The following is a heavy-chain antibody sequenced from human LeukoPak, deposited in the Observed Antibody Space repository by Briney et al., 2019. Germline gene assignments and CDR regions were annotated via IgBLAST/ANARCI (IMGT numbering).Heavy chain of an antibody. CDR2: INHSGST. Sequence: PSETLSLTCAVYGGSFRGYYWSWIRQPPGKGLEWIGEINHSGSTNYKPSLKSRVTISVDTSKNQFSLKLSSVTAADTAVYYCAREGYGSGWYEIDYWGQGTLVTVSS. CDR1: GGSFRGYY. V-gene: IGHV4-34*01. J-gene: IGHJ4*02. CDR3: AREGYGSGWYEIDY. D-gene: IGHD6-19*01.